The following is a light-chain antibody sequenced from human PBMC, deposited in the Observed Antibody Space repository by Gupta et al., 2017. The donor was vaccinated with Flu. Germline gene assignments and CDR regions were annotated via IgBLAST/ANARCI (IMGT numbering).Light chain of an antibody. CDR1: ASIRSN. Sequence: ELVMTQSPSPLSVSPGERATVTCRASASIRSNIDWYQQKPGQTTRLIIYGDATRAMRIGARLSGSGCGTEFTLTISSLQSEDDEVYSCHQHNDRPPSFTFGGGTKVEIK. J-gene: IGKJ4*02. CDR2: GDA. V-gene: IGKV3-15*01. CDR3: HQHNDRPPSFT.